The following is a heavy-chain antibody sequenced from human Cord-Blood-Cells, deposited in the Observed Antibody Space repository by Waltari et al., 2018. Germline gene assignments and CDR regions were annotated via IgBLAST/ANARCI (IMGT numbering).Heavy chain of an antibody. D-gene: IGHD3-10*01. J-gene: IGHJ3*02. CDR2: ISYDGSNK. Sequence: QVQLVESGGGVVQPGRYLRLSCAASGFTFSSCGMHWVRQAPGKGLEWGAVISYDGSNKYDADSVKGRFTISRDNSKNTLYLQMNSLRAEDTAVYYCAKSGEDAFDIWGQGTMVTVSS. CDR3: AKSGEDAFDI. CDR1: GFTFSSCG. V-gene: IGHV3-30*18.